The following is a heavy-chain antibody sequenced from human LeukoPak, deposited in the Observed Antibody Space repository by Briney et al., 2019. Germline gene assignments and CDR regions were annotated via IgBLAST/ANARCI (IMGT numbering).Heavy chain of an antibody. D-gene: IGHD5-24*01. Sequence: PSETLSLTCTVSGGSISSYYWSWIRQPPGKGLEWIGEINHSGSTNYNPSLKSRVTISVDTSKNQFSLKLSSVTAADTAVYYCARQNPRRDGYNRGIYWYFDLWGRGTLVTVSS. V-gene: IGHV4-34*01. J-gene: IGHJ2*01. CDR1: GGSISSYY. CDR3: ARQNPRRDGYNRGIYWYFDL. CDR2: INHSGST.